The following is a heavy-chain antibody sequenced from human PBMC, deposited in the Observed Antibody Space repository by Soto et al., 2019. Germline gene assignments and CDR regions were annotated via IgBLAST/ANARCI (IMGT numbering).Heavy chain of an antibody. D-gene: IGHD2-21*01. CDR1: GYRFSSFW. CDR2: IYPGDATT. V-gene: IGHV5-51*01. J-gene: IGHJ4*02. CDR3: VKGPFFDSALFDQ. Sequence: PGESLKISCKISGYRFSSFWIAWVRQKPGKGLEWMGIIYPGDATTIYSPSFQGRLTISVDMSISTAHLQWYDLKASDTAMYYCVKGPFFDSALFDQWGRGTLVTVSS.